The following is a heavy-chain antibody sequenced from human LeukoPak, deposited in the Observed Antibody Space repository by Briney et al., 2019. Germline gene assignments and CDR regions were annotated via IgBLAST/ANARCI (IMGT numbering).Heavy chain of an antibody. CDR3: ARDFWSGYYADYYYYMDV. CDR1: GGSISSYY. J-gene: IGHJ6*03. Sequence: PSETLSLTCTVSGGSISSYYWSWIRQPPGKGLEWIGYIYYSGSTNYNPSLKSRVTISVDTSKNQFSLMLSSVTAADTAVYYCARDFWSGYYADYYYYMDVWGKGTTVTVSS. D-gene: IGHD3-3*01. V-gene: IGHV4-59*01. CDR2: IYYSGST.